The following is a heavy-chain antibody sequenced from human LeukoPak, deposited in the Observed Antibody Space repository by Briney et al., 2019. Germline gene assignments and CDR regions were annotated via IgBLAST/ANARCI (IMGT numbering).Heavy chain of an antibody. Sequence: SETLSLTCTVSGGSISSSSYFWGWIRQPPGKGLEWIGAISYSGITYYNPSLKSRVTISVDTSKNQFSLKLSSVTAADTAVFYCARQLWRRVDYYYYMDVWGKGTTVTISS. CDR1: GGSISSSSYF. D-gene: IGHD2-15*01. CDR2: ISYSGIT. J-gene: IGHJ6*03. V-gene: IGHV4-39*01. CDR3: ARQLWRRVDYYYYMDV.